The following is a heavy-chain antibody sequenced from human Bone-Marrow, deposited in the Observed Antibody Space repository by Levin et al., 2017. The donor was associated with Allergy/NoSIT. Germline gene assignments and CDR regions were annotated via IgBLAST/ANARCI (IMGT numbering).Heavy chain of an antibody. D-gene: IGHD4-11*01. Sequence: GGSLRLSCAASGFTFDDYAMHWVRQAPGKGLEWVSGISWNSGSIGYADSVKGRFTISRDNAKNSLYLQMNSLRAEDTALYYCAKDTTVTTAGGIDYWGQGTLVTVSS. CDR3: AKDTTVTTAGGIDY. CDR2: ISWNSGSI. CDR1: GFTFDDYA. J-gene: IGHJ4*02. V-gene: IGHV3-9*01.